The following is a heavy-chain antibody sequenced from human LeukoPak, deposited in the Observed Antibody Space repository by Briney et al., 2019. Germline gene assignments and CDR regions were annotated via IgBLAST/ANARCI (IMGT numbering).Heavy chain of an antibody. CDR2: VFVSGVT. J-gene: IGHJ4*02. CDR1: GDSISSAPYY. Sequence: SETLSLTCTVSGDSISSAPYYWTWLRQHPGKGLEWIGYVFVSGVTYYNPSLKSRVAVSLHTSANQFYLRLRSVTAADTAVYFCARDRTGYFFDDWGQGSLVTVSS. V-gene: IGHV4-31*03. CDR3: ARDRTGYFFDD.